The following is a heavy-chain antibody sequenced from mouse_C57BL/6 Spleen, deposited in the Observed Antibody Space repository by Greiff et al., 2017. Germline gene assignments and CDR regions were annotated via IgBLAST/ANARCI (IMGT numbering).Heavy chain of an antibody. J-gene: IGHJ3*01. D-gene: IGHD1-1*01. CDR2: IYPGSGST. CDR1: GYTFTSYW. Sequence: QVQLQQPGAELVKPGASVKMSCKASGYTFTSYWITWVKQRPGQGLEWIGDIYPGSGSTNYNEKFKSKATLTVDTSFSTAYMQLSSLTSEDSAVYYCARRHYGSQAWFAYWGQGTLVTVSA. V-gene: IGHV1-55*01. CDR3: ARRHYGSQAWFAY.